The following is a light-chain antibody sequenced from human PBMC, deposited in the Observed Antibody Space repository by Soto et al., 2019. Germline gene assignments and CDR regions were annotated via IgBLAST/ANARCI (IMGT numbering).Light chain of an antibody. CDR3: QQSYTTPHT. CDR2: AAS. Sequence: DIQMTQSPSSLSASVGDRVTITCRASQTISTYLNWYQQKPGKAPNLLIYAASSLQSGVPSRFSASGSGTDFTLTINSLQSEDCATYYCQQSYTTPHTFGQGTKLEIK. V-gene: IGKV1-39*01. J-gene: IGKJ2*01. CDR1: QTISTY.